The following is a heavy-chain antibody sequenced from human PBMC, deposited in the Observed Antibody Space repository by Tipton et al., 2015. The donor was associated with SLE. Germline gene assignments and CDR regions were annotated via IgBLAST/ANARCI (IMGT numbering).Heavy chain of an antibody. Sequence: QLVQSGAEVKKPGASVKVSCKASGYTFTGHFMHWVRQAPGQGLEWMGWISAYNGNTNYGHGRVTMTTDTSTTTAYMELHSLRSDDTAVYYCAVAGGSGGSCNYWGQGTQVTVSS. CDR2: ISAYNGNT. D-gene: IGHD2-15*01. CDR1: GYTFTGHF. CDR3: AVAGGSGGSCNY. J-gene: IGHJ4*02. V-gene: IGHV1-18*04.